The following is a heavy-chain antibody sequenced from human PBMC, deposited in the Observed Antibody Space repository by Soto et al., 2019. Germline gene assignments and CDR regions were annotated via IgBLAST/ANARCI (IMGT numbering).Heavy chain of an antibody. V-gene: IGHV3-23*01. CDR2: ISGSGGST. CDR3: AEEEYLAGYCGN. J-gene: IGHJ1*01. Sequence: EVQLLESGGGLVQPGGSLRLSCAASGFTFSSYAMSWVRQAPGKGLEGVSAISGSGGSTYYADSVKGRFTISRDNSMYTRYLELNCRKTAYTAVYYCAEEEYLAGYCGNWGQSTLVTVSS. D-gene: IGHD3-9*01. CDR1: GFTFSSYA.